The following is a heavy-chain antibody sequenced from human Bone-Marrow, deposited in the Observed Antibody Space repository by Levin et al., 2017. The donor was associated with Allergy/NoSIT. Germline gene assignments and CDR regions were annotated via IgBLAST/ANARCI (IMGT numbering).Heavy chain of an antibody. V-gene: IGHV3-11*01. CDR2: ISRSGDII. J-gene: IGHJ4*02. CDR3: ARLEPDGEDY. CDR1: GFTFSDYY. Sequence: GGSLRLSCAASGFTFSDYYLSWIRQTPGKGLEWLSYISRSGDIIYYADSVKGRFTISRDNAQSSLYLQMNSLRVEDSAIYYCARLEPDGEDYWGQGTLVTVSS. D-gene: IGHD1-1*01.